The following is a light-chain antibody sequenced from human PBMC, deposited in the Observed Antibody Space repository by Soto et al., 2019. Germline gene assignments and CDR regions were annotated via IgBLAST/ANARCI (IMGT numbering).Light chain of an antibody. CDR2: GTS. CDR1: QSVSTN. J-gene: IGKJ5*01. Sequence: EIVMTQSPATLSVSPGERATLSCRASQSVSTNLAWYQQKPGQAPRLLIYGTSTRATGIPARFSGSGSGTEFTLTISSLQSEEFGVYYCQQYNNWPNTFGQGTRLEIK. V-gene: IGKV3-15*01. CDR3: QQYNNWPNT.